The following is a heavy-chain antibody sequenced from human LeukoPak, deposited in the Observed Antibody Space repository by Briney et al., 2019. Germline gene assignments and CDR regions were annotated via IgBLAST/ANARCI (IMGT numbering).Heavy chain of an antibody. D-gene: IGHD6-13*01. CDR1: GFTFSSYG. V-gene: IGHV3-21*01. CDR3: KSSPTSRIDS. J-gene: IGHJ4*02. Sequence: GGSLGLSCVASGFTFSSYGMNWVRQAPGKGLEWVASVSGSSSNIWYADSMKGRFTISRDNAKNSLYLQMNSLRVEDSAVYYCKSSPTSRIDSWGQGALVTVSS. CDR2: VSGSSSNI.